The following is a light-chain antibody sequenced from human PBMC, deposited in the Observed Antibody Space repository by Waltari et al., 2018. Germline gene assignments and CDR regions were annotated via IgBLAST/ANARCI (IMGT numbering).Light chain of an antibody. J-gene: IGKJ1*01. CDR1: QSFSTD. Sequence: EIVLTQSPATLSLSPGVRATLSCRASQSFSTDLAWYQQKPGQAPRLLIHDASSRATGTPARFSGSGSGTDFTLAISSLEPEDFAVYYCQQRSRWPRTFGQGTKVEIK. CDR3: QQRSRWPRT. CDR2: DAS. V-gene: IGKV3-11*01.